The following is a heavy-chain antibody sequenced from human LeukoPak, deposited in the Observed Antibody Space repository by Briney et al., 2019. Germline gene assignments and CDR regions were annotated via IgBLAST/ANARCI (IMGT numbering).Heavy chain of an antibody. V-gene: IGHV1-69*06. CDR2: IIPIFGTA. CDR1: GGTFSSYA. Sequence: GASVKVSCKASGGTFSSYAISWVRQAPGQGLEWMGGIIPIFGTANYAQKFQGRVTITADKSTSTAYMELSSLRSEDTAVYYCARGAQRRYYDSSGYYPYWGQGTLVTVSS. D-gene: IGHD3-22*01. CDR3: ARGAQRRYYDSSGYYPY. J-gene: IGHJ4*02.